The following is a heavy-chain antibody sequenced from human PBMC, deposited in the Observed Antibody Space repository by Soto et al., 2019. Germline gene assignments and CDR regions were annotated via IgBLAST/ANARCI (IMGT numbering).Heavy chain of an antibody. D-gene: IGHD6-19*01. CDR2: ISGSGGST. V-gene: IGHV3-23*01. Sequence: VGSLRLSCAASGFTFSSYAMSWVRQAPGKGLEWVSAISGSGGSTYYADSVKGRFTISRDNSKNTLYLQMNSLRAEDTAVYYRANDRAWCHWFDPWGQGTLVTVSS. CDR3: ANDRAWCHWFDP. CDR1: GFTFSSYA. J-gene: IGHJ5*02.